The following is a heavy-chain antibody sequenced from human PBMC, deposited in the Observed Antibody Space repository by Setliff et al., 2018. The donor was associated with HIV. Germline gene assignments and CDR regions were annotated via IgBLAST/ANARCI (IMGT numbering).Heavy chain of an antibody. J-gene: IGHJ4*02. CDR2: IYSTGST. CDR1: GPSINIHY. Sequence: PSETLSLTCTVSGPSINIHYWSWIWQSPGKAFEWIGYIYSTGSTNYNPSLQSRVTISMVASRNQFSLKVTSVTAADTAVYYCAKGAGFYGDYTFDHWGQGRQVTVSS. V-gene: IGHV4-59*11. D-gene: IGHD4-17*01. CDR3: AKGAGFYGDYTFDH.